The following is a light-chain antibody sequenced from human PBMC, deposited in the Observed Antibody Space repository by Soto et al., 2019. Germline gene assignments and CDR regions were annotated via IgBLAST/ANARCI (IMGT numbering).Light chain of an antibody. CDR2: GAS. Sequence: EIVMTQSPATLSVSPGQRATLSCRASQSVSTNLAWYQQKPGQAPRLLIYGASTRATGIPARFSGSGSGTEFTITISRLQYEDFAVYYCQKYNQRPSFGQGTKVDIK. CDR3: QKYNQRPS. V-gene: IGKV3-15*01. CDR1: QSVSTN. J-gene: IGKJ1*01.